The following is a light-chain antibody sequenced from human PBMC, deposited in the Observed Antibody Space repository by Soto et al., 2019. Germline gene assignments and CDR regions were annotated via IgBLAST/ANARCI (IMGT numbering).Light chain of an antibody. J-gene: IGKJ4*01. V-gene: IGKV3-20*01. CDR2: DAS. Sequence: EFVLTQSPGTLSLSPGARATLSCRASQTVRNNYLAWYQQKPGQAPRLLIYDASSRATDIPDRFSGGGSGTDFTLTISKLEPEHIAVYYCQQYDSSLLTFGGGTKVDIK. CDR3: QQYDSSLLT. CDR1: QTVRNNY.